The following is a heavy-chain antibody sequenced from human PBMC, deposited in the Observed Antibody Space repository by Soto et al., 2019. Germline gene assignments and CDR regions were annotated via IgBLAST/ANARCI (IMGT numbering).Heavy chain of an antibody. D-gene: IGHD4-17*01. CDR2: IYYSGST. CDR3: ARASPYGDYVDWFDP. Sequence: SETLSLTCTVSGGSISSGGYYWSWIRQHPGKGLEWIGYIYYSGSTYYNPSLKSRVTISVDTSKNQFSLKLSSVTAADTAVYYCARASPYGDYVDWFDPWGQGTLVTVSS. CDR1: GGSISSGGYY. J-gene: IGHJ5*02. V-gene: IGHV4-31*03.